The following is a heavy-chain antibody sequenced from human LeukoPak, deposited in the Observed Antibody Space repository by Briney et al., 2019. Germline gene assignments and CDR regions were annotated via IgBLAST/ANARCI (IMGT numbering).Heavy chain of an antibody. CDR2: ISAYNGNT. CDR1: GYTFTSYA. Sequence: GASVKVSCKASGYTFTSYAMNWVRQAPGQGLEWMGWISAYNGNTNYAQKLQGRVTMATDTSTSTAYKELRSLRSDDTAVYYCARAGRYFDWPWGQGTLVTVSS. J-gene: IGHJ5*02. CDR3: ARAGRYFDWP. V-gene: IGHV1-18*01. D-gene: IGHD3-9*01.